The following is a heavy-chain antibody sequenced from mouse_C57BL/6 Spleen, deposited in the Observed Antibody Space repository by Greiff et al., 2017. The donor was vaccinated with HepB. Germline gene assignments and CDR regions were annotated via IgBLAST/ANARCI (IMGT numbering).Heavy chain of an antibody. Sequence: VQLQQSGPELVKPGASVKISCKASGYSFTGYYMNWVKQSPEKSLEWIGEINPSTGGTTYNQKFKAKATLTVDKSSSTAYMQLKSLTSEDSAVYYCASGDYDGVAYWGQGTLVTVSA. CDR2: INPSTGGT. D-gene: IGHD2-4*01. J-gene: IGHJ3*01. CDR1: GYSFTGYY. V-gene: IGHV1-42*01. CDR3: ASGDYDGVAY.